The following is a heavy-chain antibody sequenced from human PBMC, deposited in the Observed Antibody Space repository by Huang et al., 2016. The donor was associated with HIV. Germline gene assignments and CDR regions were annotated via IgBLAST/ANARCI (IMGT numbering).Heavy chain of an antibody. CDR3: ATKTAGMDI. CDR2: IRQDESEK. D-gene: IGHD1-7*01. J-gene: IGHJ6*02. CDR1: TFRFGDYW. V-gene: IGHV3-7*03. Sequence: VESGGRLVQPGGSIRLSCVGSTFRFGDYWMSWVRQPPGKGREWVANIRQDESEKYYVDSVKGRFNISRDNAKKVVFLEMNNVRVEDTATYFCATKTAGMDIWGQGTTVTVS.